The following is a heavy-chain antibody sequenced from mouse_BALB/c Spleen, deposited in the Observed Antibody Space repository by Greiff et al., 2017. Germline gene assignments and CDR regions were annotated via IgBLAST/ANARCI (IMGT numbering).Heavy chain of an antibody. CDR3: TRGQYGNSSFALDY. Sequence: QVQLQQPGAELVKPGASVKMSCKASGYTFTSYWMPWVKQRPGQGLEWIGVIDPSDSYTSYNQKFKGKATLTVDTSSSTAYMQLSSLTSEDSAVYYGTRGQYGNSSFALDYWGQGTTLTVSS. D-gene: IGHD2-10*02. CDR2: IDPSDSYT. J-gene: IGHJ2*01. CDR1: GYTFTSYW. V-gene: IGHV1S127*01.